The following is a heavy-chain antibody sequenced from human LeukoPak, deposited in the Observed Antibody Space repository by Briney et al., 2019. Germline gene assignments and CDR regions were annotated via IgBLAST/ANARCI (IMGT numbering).Heavy chain of an antibody. J-gene: IGHJ4*02. V-gene: IGHV3-48*02. CDR2: IRSSSTTI. CDR3: ASHNGLDY. CDR1: GFTFSSYS. D-gene: IGHD1-1*01. Sequence: GGSLRLSCAASGFTFSSYSMNWVRQAPGKGLEWVSYIRSSSTTIYYSDSVKGRFTISRDNAKNSLYLQMSSLRDEDTAVYYCASHNGLDYWGQGTLVTVSS.